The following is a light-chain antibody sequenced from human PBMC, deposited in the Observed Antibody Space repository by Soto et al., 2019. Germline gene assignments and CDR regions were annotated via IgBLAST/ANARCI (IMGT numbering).Light chain of an antibody. Sequence: EIGFTQAPGTLTLSPGEIATLSCRASQSVSSNLAWYHQKPGQAPRLLIYDASNRATGIPARFSGSGSGTDFTLTISSLEPEDFAVYYCQQRSNWPITFGQGTRLEI. V-gene: IGKV3-11*01. J-gene: IGKJ5*01. CDR1: QSVSSN. CDR3: QQRSNWPIT. CDR2: DAS.